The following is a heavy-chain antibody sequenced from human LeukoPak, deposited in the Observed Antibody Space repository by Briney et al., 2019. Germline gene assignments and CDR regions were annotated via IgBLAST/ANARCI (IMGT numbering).Heavy chain of an antibody. CDR2: IYYSGST. CDR1: GGSISSSSYY. J-gene: IGHJ4*02. V-gene: IGHV4-39*02. D-gene: IGHD7-27*01. Sequence: PSETLSLTCTVSGGSISSSSYYWGWIRQPPGKGLEWIGSIYYSGSTYYNPSLRSRVTISVDTSKNQFSLKLSSVTAADTAVYYCARDLGSTPGDYWGQGTLVTVSS. CDR3: ARDLGSTPGDY.